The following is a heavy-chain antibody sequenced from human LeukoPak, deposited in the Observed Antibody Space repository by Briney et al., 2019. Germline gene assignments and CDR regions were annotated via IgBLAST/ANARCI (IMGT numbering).Heavy chain of an antibody. CDR3: AREPDINDFWTDYYYYYMDV. Sequence: SETLSLTCAVSGGSFSGYYWSWIRRPPGKGLEWIAEINHSGSTTYNPSLKSRVTISVDTSKNQFSLKLSSVTAADTAVYYCAREPDINDFWTDYYYYYMDVWGKGTTVTVSS. J-gene: IGHJ6*03. V-gene: IGHV4-34*01. CDR1: GGSFSGYY. CDR2: INHSGST. D-gene: IGHD3-3*01.